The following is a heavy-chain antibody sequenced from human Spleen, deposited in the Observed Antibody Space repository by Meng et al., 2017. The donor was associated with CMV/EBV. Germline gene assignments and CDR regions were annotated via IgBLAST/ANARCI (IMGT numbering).Heavy chain of an antibody. CDR1: GFTFTNSA. Sequence: GESLKISCAASGFTFTNSAMGWVRQAPGKGLEWVSSISGTGDTTYYADSVKGRFAISRDNAKNTLYLQMNSLRAEDTAVYYCARDLGSSSSVGDYWGQGTLVTVSS. CDR3: ARDLGSSSSVGDY. J-gene: IGHJ4*02. V-gene: IGHV3-23*01. CDR2: ISGTGDTT. D-gene: IGHD6-6*01.